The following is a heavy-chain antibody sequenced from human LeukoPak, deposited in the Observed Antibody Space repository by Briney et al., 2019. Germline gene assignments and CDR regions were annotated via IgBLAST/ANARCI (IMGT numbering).Heavy chain of an antibody. J-gene: IGHJ5*02. V-gene: IGHV4-4*07. CDR1: GDSISSYY. D-gene: IGHD3-16*01. Sequence: SETLSLTCEVSGDSISSYYWNWIRQPAGKGLEWIGRIYYNGNTNYNPSLKSRVRMSVDISHNHVSLRLTSVTDADTAVYYCARSEWGSRSGNHLDPWGQGTLVTVSS. CDR3: ARSEWGSRSGNHLDP. CDR2: IYYNGNT.